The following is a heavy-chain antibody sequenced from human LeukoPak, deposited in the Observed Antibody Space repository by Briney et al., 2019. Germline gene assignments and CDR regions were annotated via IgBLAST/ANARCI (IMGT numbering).Heavy chain of an antibody. Sequence: SETLSLTCAVYGGSFSGYYWSWIRQPPGKGLEWIGEINHSGSTNYNPSLKSRVTISVDTSKNQFSLKLSSVTAADTAVYYCARHGKLRDIVVVPAAMSRRFGPWGQGTLVTVSS. CDR3: ARHGKLRDIVVVPAAMSRRFGP. CDR2: INHSGST. J-gene: IGHJ5*02. CDR1: GGSFSGYY. D-gene: IGHD2-2*01. V-gene: IGHV4-34*01.